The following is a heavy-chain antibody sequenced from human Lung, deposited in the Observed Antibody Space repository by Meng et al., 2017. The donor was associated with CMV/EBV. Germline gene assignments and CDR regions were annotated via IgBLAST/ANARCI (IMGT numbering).Heavy chain of an antibody. Sequence: VRLVGAGGGVGQPGGSLRLSCAASGFTFSSYGMHWVRQAPGKGPEWVAFIRNDESDKYYGDSVKGRFTISRDTSKNTVDLQMNSLRTEDTAVYYCAKDDPVFHYWGQGTLVTVSS. CDR3: AKDDPVFHY. J-gene: IGHJ4*02. CDR2: IRNDESDK. CDR1: GFTFSSYG. V-gene: IGHV3-30*02.